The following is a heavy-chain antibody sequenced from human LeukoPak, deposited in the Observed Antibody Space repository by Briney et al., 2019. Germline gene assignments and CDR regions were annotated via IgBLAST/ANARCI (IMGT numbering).Heavy chain of an antibody. CDR2: IRSKAYGGTT. Sequence: PGGSLRLSCTASGFTFGDYAMSWVRQAPGKGLEWVGFIRSKAYGGTTEYAASVKGRFTTSRDDSKSIAHLQMNSLKTEDTAVYYCTRSNYIWFGESYPYYFDYWGQGTLVTVSS. V-gene: IGHV3-49*04. D-gene: IGHD3-10*01. J-gene: IGHJ4*02. CDR1: GFTFGDYA. CDR3: TRSNYIWFGESYPYYFDY.